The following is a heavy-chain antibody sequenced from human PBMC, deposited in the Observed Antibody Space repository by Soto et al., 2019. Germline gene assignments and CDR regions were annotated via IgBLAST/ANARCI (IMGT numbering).Heavy chain of an antibody. D-gene: IGHD3-22*01. CDR1: GGTFSSSA. CDR2: LIPIFNTV. J-gene: IGHJ3*02. Sequence: QVQLVQSGAEVKKPGSSVKVACKASGGTFSSSAINWVRQAPGQGLEWRGGLIPIFNTVNYAQEFQARVTITADDSTSTAYMELISLTSADTALYSCARLRRERMKMIVRVGAFAIWGKGTMVTASS. V-gene: IGHV1-69*01. CDR3: ARLRRERMKMIVRVGAFAI.